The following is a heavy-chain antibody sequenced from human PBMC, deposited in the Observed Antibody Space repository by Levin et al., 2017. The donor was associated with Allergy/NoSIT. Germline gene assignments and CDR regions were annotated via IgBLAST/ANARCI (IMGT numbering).Heavy chain of an antibody. V-gene: IGHV3-7*01. CDR1: GFTFNKYW. CDR2: IKQDGSEK. J-gene: IGHJ4*02. Sequence: PGESLKISCVVSGFTFNKYWMNWVRQAPGKGLEWVANIKQDGSEKYYVDSVKGRFTISRDNAKNSLYLQMSSLRAEDTAVYYCARDRLGTDYWGQGTLVTVSS. CDR3: ARDRLGTDY. D-gene: IGHD3-16*01.